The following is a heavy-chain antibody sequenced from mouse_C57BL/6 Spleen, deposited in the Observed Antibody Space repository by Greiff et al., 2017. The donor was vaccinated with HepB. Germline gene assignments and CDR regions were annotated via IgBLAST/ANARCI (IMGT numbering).Heavy chain of an antibody. Sequence: VMLVESGPGLVQPSQSLSITCTVSGFSLTSYGVHWVRQSPGKGLEWLGVIWSGGSTDYNAAFISRLSISKDNSKSQVFFKMNSLQADDTAIYYCARNSDYYGSSAWFAYWGQGTLVTVSA. J-gene: IGHJ3*01. CDR1: GFSLTSYG. CDR2: IWSGGST. V-gene: IGHV2-2*01. CDR3: ARNSDYYGSSAWFAY. D-gene: IGHD1-1*01.